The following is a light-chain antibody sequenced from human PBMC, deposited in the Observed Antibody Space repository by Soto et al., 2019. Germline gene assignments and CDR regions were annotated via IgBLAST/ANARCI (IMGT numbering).Light chain of an antibody. J-gene: IGLJ1*01. CDR3: SSFAGTTSVV. Sequence: QAALTQPPSASGCPGQSVTVSCTGTTRDIGAYNYVSWYQQRPGKAPKLIIYEVTRRPSGVPDRIFGSKYDTTASLTVSGLQAEDEANYYSSSFAGTTSVVFGTGTKLTVL. CDR2: EVT. CDR1: TRDIGAYNY. V-gene: IGLV2-8*01.